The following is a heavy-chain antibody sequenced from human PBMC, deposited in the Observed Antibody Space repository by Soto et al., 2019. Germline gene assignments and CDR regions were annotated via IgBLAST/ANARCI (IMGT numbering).Heavy chain of an antibody. V-gene: IGHV3-23*01. D-gene: IGHD6-19*01. Sequence: EVHLLESGGGVVQPGGSLRLSCVASGFNFKKFARAWVRQAAGEGLWWVSGLSCCGGSASYADSVKGRFSIARDDSKNTVSLQLNSLRVEDTAQYYCAKADGQQWLIPHLDNWGQGTLVTVS. J-gene: IGHJ4*02. CDR2: LSCCGGSA. CDR3: AKADGQQWLIPHLDN. CDR1: GFNFKKFA.